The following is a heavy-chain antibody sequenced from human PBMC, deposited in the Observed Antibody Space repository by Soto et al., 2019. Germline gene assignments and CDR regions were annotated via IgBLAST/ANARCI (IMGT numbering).Heavy chain of an antibody. CDR1: GGSFSGYY. CDR3: ARGRIFYGDYSHYYYYYGMDV. D-gene: IGHD4-17*01. J-gene: IGHJ6*02. V-gene: IGHV4-34*01. Sequence: SEILSLTCAVYGGSFSGYYWSWIRQPPGKGLEWIGEINHSGSTNYNPSLKSRVTISVDTSKNQFSLKLSSVTAADTAVYYCARGRIFYGDYSHYYYYYGMDVWGQGTTVTVSS. CDR2: INHSGST.